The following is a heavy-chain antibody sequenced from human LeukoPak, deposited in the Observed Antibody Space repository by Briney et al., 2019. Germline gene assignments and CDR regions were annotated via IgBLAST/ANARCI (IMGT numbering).Heavy chain of an antibody. V-gene: IGHV4-59*01. CDR2: IYNSGST. Sequence: SETLSPTCTISGGSISIYYWSWIRQPPGKGLEWIGYIYNSGSTNYNPSLKSRVTISGDTSRNQFSLKLRSVTAADTAVYYCVRDRELNYWGQGTLVTVSS. CDR3: VRDRELNY. D-gene: IGHD1-26*01. CDR1: GGSISIYY. J-gene: IGHJ4*02.